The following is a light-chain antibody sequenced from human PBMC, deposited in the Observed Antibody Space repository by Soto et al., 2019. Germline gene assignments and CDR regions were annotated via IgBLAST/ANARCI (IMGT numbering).Light chain of an antibody. CDR3: QRYGSSSYT. J-gene: IGKJ2*01. V-gene: IGKV3-20*01. CDR2: GAS. CDR1: QSVSSSY. Sequence: ETVLTQSPGTLSLSPGERATLSCRASQSVSSSYLAWYQQKPGQAPRLLIYGASNRATGIPDRFSGSGSGTDFTLTISRLEPEDFAVYYCQRYGSSSYTFAQGTKLEIK.